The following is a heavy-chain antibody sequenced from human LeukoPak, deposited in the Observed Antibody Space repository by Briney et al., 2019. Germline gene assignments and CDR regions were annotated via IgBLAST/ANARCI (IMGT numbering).Heavy chain of an antibody. V-gene: IGHV3-21*04. CDR3: ARGRYCSGGSCYPYYYYGMDV. J-gene: IGHJ6*02. D-gene: IGHD2-15*01. Sequence: GGSLRLSCAASGFTFSSYSMNWVRQAPGKGLEWVSSISSSSSYIYYADSVKGRFTISRDNAKNSLYLQMNSLRAEDTALYHCARGRYCSGGSCYPYYYYGMDVWGQGTTVTVSS. CDR1: GFTFSSYS. CDR2: ISSSSSYI.